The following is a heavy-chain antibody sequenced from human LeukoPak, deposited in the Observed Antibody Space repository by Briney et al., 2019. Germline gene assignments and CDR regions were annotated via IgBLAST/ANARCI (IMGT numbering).Heavy chain of an antibody. V-gene: IGHV4-34*01. D-gene: IGHD6-19*01. CDR2: INHSGST. Sequence: PSETLSLTCAVYGGSFSGYYWSWIRQPPGKGLEWIGEINHSGSTNYNPSLKSRVTISVDTSKNQFSLKLSSVTAADTAVYYCAREPGIAVAPFDGYWGQGTLVTVSS. CDR3: AREPGIAVAPFDGY. J-gene: IGHJ4*02. CDR1: GGSFSGYY.